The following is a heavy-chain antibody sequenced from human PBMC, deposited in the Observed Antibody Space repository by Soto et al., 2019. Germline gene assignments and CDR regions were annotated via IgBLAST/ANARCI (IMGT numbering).Heavy chain of an antibody. J-gene: IGHJ6*02. D-gene: IGHD2-21*02. CDR1: GGSISTDHYH. Sequence: QVQLQESGPGLVRPSQTLSLTCTVSGGSISTDHYHWTWIRQPPGKGLEWIWYIHYSGSIYSNPSLQSRVTMSVDTSNNLFSLKLSSVTAADSAVYFCAREDDGGDRDYYGLDVWGQGTTVTVSS. V-gene: IGHV4-30-4*01. CDR3: AREDDGGDRDYYGLDV. CDR2: IHYSGSI.